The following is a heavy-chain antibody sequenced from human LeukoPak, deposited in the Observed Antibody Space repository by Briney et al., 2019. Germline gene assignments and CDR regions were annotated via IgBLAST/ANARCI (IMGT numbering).Heavy chain of an antibody. D-gene: IGHD6-25*01. J-gene: IGHJ6*03. CDR1: GFTFSSSA. Sequence: HPGGSLRLSCAASGFTFSSSAMSWVRQPPGKGLEWVSNIGTSSTTIYYADSVKGRFTISRDNAKNSLYLQMNSLRADDTAVYYCARFAAGGSYYYYMDVWGKGTTVTVSS. V-gene: IGHV3-48*01. CDR2: IGTSSTTI. CDR3: ARFAAGGSYYYYMDV.